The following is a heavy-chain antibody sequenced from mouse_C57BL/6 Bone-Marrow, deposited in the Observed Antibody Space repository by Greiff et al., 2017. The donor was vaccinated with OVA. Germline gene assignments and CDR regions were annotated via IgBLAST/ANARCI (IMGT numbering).Heavy chain of an antibody. J-gene: IGHJ3*01. Sequence: SGPELVKPGASVKISCKASGYSFTGYYMNWVKQSPEKSLEWIGEINPSTGGTTYNQKFKAKATLTVDKSSSTAYMQLKSLTSEDSAVYYCAPHYYGSPWFAYWGQGTLVTVSA. CDR1: GYSFTGYY. CDR2: INPSTGGT. CDR3: APHYYGSPWFAY. D-gene: IGHD1-1*01. V-gene: IGHV1-42*01.